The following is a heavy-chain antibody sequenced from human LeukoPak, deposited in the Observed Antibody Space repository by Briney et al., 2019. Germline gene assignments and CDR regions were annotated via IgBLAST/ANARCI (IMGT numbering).Heavy chain of an antibody. CDR3: ARLEDIVASFDY. CDR2: IYYSGST. Sequence: SETLSLTCTVSGGSISSSSYYWGWIRQPPGKGLEWIGSIYYSGSTYYNPSLMSPVTISVDTSKNQFSLKLSSVTAADTAVYYCARLEDIVASFDYWGQGTLVTVSS. D-gene: IGHD5-12*01. J-gene: IGHJ4*02. V-gene: IGHV4-39*01. CDR1: GGSISSSSYY.